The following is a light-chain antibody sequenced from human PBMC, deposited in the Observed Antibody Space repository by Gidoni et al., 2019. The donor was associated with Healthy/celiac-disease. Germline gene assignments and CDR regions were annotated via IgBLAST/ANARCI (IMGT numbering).Light chain of an antibody. CDR3: QQRSNWPST. Sequence: ELVFTQSPATLSLSPGERATRSCRASLSVSSYLAWYQQKPGQAPRLLIYDASNRATGIPARFSGSGSGADFTLTISSLEPEDFAVYYCQQRSNWPSTFGGGTKVEIK. J-gene: IGKJ4*01. V-gene: IGKV3-11*01. CDR2: DAS. CDR1: LSVSSY.